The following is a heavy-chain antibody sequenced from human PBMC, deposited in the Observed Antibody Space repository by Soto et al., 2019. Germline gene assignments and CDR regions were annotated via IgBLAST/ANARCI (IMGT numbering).Heavy chain of an antibody. CDR1: GFTFSDYW. J-gene: IGHJ4*02. CDR3: ARDGVAPVLYFDH. Sequence: EVQLAEAGGGLVQWGGSLRLSCAASGFTFSDYWMNWVRQAPGKGLEWVASIKYDGAEKSYVDSVKGRFTISRDNPKKSVYLQMASLRAEDTAVYYCARDGVAPVLYFDHWGQGTPVTVSS. CDR2: IKYDGAEK. V-gene: IGHV3-7*05. D-gene: IGHD3-10*01.